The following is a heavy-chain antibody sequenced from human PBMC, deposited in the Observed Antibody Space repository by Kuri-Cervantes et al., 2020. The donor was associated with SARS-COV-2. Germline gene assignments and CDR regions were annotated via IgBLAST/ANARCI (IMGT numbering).Heavy chain of an antibody. V-gene: IGHV3-30*02. CDR2: IRYDGSNK. J-gene: IGHJ6*03. CDR3: AKAGYIAAAGAYYCYYMDV. D-gene: IGHD6-13*01. CDR1: GFTFSSYG. Sequence: GGSLRLSCAASGFTFSSYGMHWVRQAPGKGPEWVAFIRYDGSNKYYADSVKGRFTISRDNSKNTLYLQMNSLRAEDTAVYYCAKAGYIAAAGAYYCYYMDVWGKGTTVTVSS.